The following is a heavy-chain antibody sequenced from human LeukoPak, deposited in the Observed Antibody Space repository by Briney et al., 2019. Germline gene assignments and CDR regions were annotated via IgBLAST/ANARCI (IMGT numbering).Heavy chain of an antibody. CDR2: IYYSGST. Sequence: PSETLSLTCTVSGGSIRSSSHYWGWIRQPPGKGLEWIGSIYYSGSTNYNPSLKSRVTISVDTSKKQFSLKLSSVTAADTAVYYCARHYYDSSGYYPLYFDYWGQGTLVTVSS. V-gene: IGHV4-39*01. J-gene: IGHJ4*02. CDR3: ARHYYDSSGYYPLYFDY. D-gene: IGHD3-22*01. CDR1: GGSIRSSSHY.